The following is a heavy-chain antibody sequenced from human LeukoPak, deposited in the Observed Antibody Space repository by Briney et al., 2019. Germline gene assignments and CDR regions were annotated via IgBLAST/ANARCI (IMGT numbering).Heavy chain of an antibody. Sequence: GGSLRLSCADSGFTFSSYSMNWVRQAPGKGLELVSSISSSSSYIYYADSVKGRFTISRDNAKNSLYLQMNSLRAEDTAVYYCARAGWLSIDYWGQGTLVTVSS. V-gene: IGHV3-21*01. CDR2: ISSSSSYI. D-gene: IGHD3-22*01. J-gene: IGHJ4*02. CDR3: ARAGWLSIDY. CDR1: GFTFSSYS.